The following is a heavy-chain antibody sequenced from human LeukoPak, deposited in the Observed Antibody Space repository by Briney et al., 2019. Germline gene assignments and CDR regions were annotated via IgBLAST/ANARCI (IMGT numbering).Heavy chain of an antibody. D-gene: IGHD3-9*01. CDR2: INSDGSST. V-gene: IGHV3-74*01. CDR3: ARGGDSLNFDY. CDR1: GFTFSSYW. Sequence: LPGGSLRLSCAASGFTFSSYWMHWVRQAPGKGLVWVSRINSDGSSTSYADSVKGRFTISRDNAKNTLYLQMNSLRAEDTAVYYCARGGDSLNFDYWGQGTLVTVSS. J-gene: IGHJ4*02.